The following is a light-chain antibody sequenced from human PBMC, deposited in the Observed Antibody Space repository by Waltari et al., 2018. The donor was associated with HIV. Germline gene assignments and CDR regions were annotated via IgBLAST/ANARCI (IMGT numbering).Light chain of an antibody. J-gene: IGKJ4*01. CDR2: DAS. CDR1: QSVSSY. Sequence: EIVLKQSPATLSLSPGERATLSCRASQSVSSYLAWYQHKPGQAPRLLIYDASNRATGIPARVSGSGSGTDFTLTISSLEPEDLAVYYCQQRSNWLTFGGGTKVEIK. CDR3: QQRSNWLT. V-gene: IGKV3-11*01.